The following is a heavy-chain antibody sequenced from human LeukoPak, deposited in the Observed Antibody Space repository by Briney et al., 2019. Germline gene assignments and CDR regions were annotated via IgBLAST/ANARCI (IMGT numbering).Heavy chain of an antibody. J-gene: IGHJ4*01. D-gene: IGHD2-15*01. CDR1: GFTFSSYA. Sequence: GGSLRLSCAASGFTFSSYAMNWVRQAPGKGLEWVSCSANGGTTYYTDSVKGRFTISRDSSKNMLHLQMNSLRAEDTALYYCAKGRGGSCYSGVDYWGHGTLVTVSS. CDR3: AKGRGGSCYSGVDY. CDR2: SANGGTT. V-gene: IGHV3-23*01.